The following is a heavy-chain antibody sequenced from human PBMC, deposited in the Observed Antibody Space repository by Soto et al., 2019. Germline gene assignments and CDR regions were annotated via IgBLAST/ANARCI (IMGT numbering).Heavy chain of an antibody. CDR1: GGSISSGGYS. D-gene: IGHD3-22*01. CDR3: ASLLLRDYFAY. Sequence: QLQLQESGSGLVTPSQTLSLTCAVSGGSISSGGYSWSWTRQPPGKGLEWVGYIYHSGSTYYNPSLKSRVNISVDRTKNQFALKLSSVTAADTAVYYCASLLLRDYFAYWCQQTLVTVAS. CDR2: IYHSGST. V-gene: IGHV4-30-2*01. J-gene: IGHJ4*02.